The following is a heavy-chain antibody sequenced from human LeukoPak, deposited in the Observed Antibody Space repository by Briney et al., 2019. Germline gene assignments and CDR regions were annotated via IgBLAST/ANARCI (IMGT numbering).Heavy chain of an antibody. V-gene: IGHV5-51*01. J-gene: IGHJ4*02. CDR1: GYSFTTYW. Sequence: GESLKISCKTYGYSFTTYWIGWVRQMPGKGLEWMGIIYPGDSDTRYSPSFQGQVTISADKSISTAYLQWSSMKASDTAMYYCPRGSSWYQDYWGQGTLVTVSS. CDR3: PRGSSWYQDY. D-gene: IGHD6-13*01. CDR2: IYPGDSDT.